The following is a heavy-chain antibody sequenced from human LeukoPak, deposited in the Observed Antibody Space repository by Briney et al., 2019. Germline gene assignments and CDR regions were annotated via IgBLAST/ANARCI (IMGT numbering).Heavy chain of an antibody. CDR2: INHSGST. CDR1: GGSFSGYY. D-gene: IGHD3-10*01. CDR3: ARLRPVLLSRLGFDY. J-gene: IGHJ4*02. V-gene: IGHV4-34*01. Sequence: SETLSLTCAVYGGSFSGYYWSWIRQPPGKGLEWIGEINHSGSTNYNPSLKSRVTISVDTSKNQFSLKLSSVTAADTAVHYCARLRPVLLSRLGFDYWGQGTLVTVSS.